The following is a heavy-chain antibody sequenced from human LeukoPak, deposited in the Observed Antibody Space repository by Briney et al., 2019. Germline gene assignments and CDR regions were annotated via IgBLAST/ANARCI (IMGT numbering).Heavy chain of an antibody. CDR2: IYYSGST. J-gene: IGHJ6*02. V-gene: IGHV4-59*08. CDR3: ARGNGSGSYQFYYYYYGMDV. D-gene: IGHD3-10*01. CDR1: GGSISSYY. Sequence: SETLSLTCTVSGGSISSYYWSWIRQPPGEGLEWIGYIYYSGSTNYNPSLKSRVTISVDTSKNQFSLKLSSVTAADTAVYYCARGNGSGSYQFYYYYYGMDVWGQGTTVTVSS.